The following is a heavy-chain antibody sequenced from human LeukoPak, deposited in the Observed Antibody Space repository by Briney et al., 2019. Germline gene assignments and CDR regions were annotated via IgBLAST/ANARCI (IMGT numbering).Heavy chain of an antibody. CDR2: IYYSGST. D-gene: IGHD6-19*01. V-gene: IGHV4-59*08. Sequence: SETLSLTCTVSGGSISSYYWSWIRQPPGKGLEWIGYIYYSGSTNYNPSLKSRVTISVDTSKNQFSLKLSSVTAADTAVYYCARIIAVAGPTYAFDIWGQGTMVTVSS. CDR1: GGSISSYY. J-gene: IGHJ3*02. CDR3: ARIIAVAGPTYAFDI.